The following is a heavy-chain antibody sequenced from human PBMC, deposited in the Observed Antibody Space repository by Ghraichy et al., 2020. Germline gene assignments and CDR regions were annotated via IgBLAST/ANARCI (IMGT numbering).Heavy chain of an antibody. D-gene: IGHD6-19*01. CDR1: GFTFSTYG. V-gene: IGHV3-30*02. CDR2: IRHDGRHT. Sequence: GGSLRLSCVASGFTFSTYGMHWVRQAPGKGLEWVAFIRHDGRHTDYADSVKGRFIVSRDNSKNTLFLEMGSLRAEDTAVYFCAKGFGWVTYFDSWGQGDLVTVSS. CDR3: AKGFGWVTYFDS. J-gene: IGHJ4*02.